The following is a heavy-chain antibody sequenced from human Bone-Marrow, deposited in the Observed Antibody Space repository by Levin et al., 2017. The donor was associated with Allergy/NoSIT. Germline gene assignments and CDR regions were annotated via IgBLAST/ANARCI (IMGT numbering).Heavy chain of an antibody. D-gene: IGHD6-13*01. CDR2: ISYDGSNK. Sequence: GGSLRLSCAASGFTFSSYAMHWVRQAPGKGLEWVAVISYDGSNKYYADSVKGRFTISRDNSKNTLYLQMNSLRAEDTAVYYCARSMGSSWASFDYWGQGTLVTVSS. CDR3: ARSMGSSWASFDY. V-gene: IGHV3-30-3*01. J-gene: IGHJ4*02. CDR1: GFTFSSYA.